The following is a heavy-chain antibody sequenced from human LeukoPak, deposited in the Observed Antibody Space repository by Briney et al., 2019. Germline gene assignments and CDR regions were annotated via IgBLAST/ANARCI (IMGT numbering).Heavy chain of an antibody. J-gene: IGHJ4*02. CDR1: GGSLSDYC. Sequence: SETLSLTCAVYGGSLSDYCWSWIRQPPGEGLEWIGEIKPGGITNYNPSVKSRVTISADTSKNQLFLNVNSATAADTAVYYCVRGFSGVVGDYWGQGTLVTVSS. D-gene: IGHD3-10*01. CDR2: IKPGGIT. V-gene: IGHV4-34*01. CDR3: VRGFSGVVGDY.